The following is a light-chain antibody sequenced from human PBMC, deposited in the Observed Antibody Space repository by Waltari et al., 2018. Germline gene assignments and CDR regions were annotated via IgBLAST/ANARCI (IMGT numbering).Light chain of an antibody. Sequence: SYVLTQPPSVSVAPGKTAMITCWAYNIGDRTVHWYQQRPGQAPVLVAVADSARPAGIPGRFSGSNSGDTATLSISRVEAGDEADYSCQVWDDSSAHVVFGGGTKLTVL. CDR1: NIGDRT. CDR3: QVWDDSSAHVV. CDR2: ADS. J-gene: IGLJ2*01. V-gene: IGLV3-21*03.